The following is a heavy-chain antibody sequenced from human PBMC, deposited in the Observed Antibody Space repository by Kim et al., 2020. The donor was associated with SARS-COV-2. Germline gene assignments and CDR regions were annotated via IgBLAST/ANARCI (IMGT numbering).Heavy chain of an antibody. Sequence: ASVKVSCKASGYTFTSYGISWVRQAPGQGLEWMGWISAYNGNTNYAQKLQGRVTMTTDTSTSTAYMELRSLRSDDTAVYYCARDGGDIVVVPAASFDPWGQGTLVTVSS. CDR2: ISAYNGNT. D-gene: IGHD2-2*01. CDR3: ARDGGDIVVVPAASFDP. CDR1: GYTFTSYG. J-gene: IGHJ5*02. V-gene: IGHV1-18*01.